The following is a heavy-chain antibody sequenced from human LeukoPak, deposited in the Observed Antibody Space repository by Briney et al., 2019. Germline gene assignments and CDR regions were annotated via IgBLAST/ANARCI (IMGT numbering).Heavy chain of an antibody. J-gene: IGHJ6*03. CDR1: GGSFSGYY. CDR3: AREVSSSWSYYYYMDV. V-gene: IGHV4-34*01. CDR2: INHSGST. Sequence: SETLSLTCAVYGGSFSGYYWSWIRQPPGKGLEWIGEINHSGSTNYNPSLKSRVTISVDTSKNQFSLKLSSVTAADTAVYYCAREVSSSWSYYYYMDVWGKGTTVTVSS. D-gene: IGHD6-13*01.